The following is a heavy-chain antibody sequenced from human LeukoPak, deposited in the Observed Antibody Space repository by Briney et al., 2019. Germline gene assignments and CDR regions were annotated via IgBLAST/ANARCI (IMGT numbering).Heavy chain of an antibody. CDR3: TKDKGFNSGCHDY. CDR1: GFTFSNYS. J-gene: IGHJ4*02. D-gene: IGHD6-19*01. CDR2: ISIRGDTT. V-gene: IGHV3-23*01. Sequence: GGSLRLSCAASGFTFSNYSMNWVRQAPGKGLEWVSFISIRGDTTYYADSVEGRFTISRDNSKNTLYLQMNSLRTEDTAVYYCTKDKGFNSGCHDYWGQGTLVTVSS.